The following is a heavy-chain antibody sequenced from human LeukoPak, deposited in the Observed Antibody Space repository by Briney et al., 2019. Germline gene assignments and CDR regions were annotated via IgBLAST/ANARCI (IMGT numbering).Heavy chain of an antibody. V-gene: IGHV3-21*01. J-gene: IGHJ6*03. CDR2: ITSDSRYK. CDR3: ARDPYSGTYGHSYYYYMDV. Sequence: GGSLRLSCAASRFTFTNYNMNWVRQAPGKGLEWLSSITSDSRYKYYGDSVKGRFTISRDNAKNSLFLQIDSLRAEDTAVYYCARDPYSGTYGHSYYYYMDVWGKGTTVTISS. CDR1: RFTFTNYN. D-gene: IGHD1-26*01.